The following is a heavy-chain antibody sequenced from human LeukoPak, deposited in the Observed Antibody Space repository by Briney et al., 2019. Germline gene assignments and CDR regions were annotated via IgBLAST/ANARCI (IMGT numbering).Heavy chain of an antibody. Sequence: GGSLRLSCAASGFTLRNYAMSWVRQAPGKGLEWVSAISGSGGSTYYADSVKGRFTISRDNSKNTLYLQMNSLRAEDTAVYYCAKDSPWVAVAGSFDYWGQGTLVTVSS. CDR1: GFTLRNYA. D-gene: IGHD6-19*01. CDR3: AKDSPWVAVAGSFDY. V-gene: IGHV3-23*01. J-gene: IGHJ4*02. CDR2: ISGSGGST.